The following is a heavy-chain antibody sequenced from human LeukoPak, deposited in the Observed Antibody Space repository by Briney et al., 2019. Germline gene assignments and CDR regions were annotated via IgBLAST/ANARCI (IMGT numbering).Heavy chain of an antibody. Sequence: RGSLRLSCAASGFTFSSYAMHWVRQAPGKGLEWVAVISYDGSNKCYADSVQGRFTISRDNSKNTLYLQMNSLRAEDTAVYYCARDYYGSGSSDYWGQGTLVTVSS. CDR1: GFTFSSYA. CDR2: ISYDGSNK. J-gene: IGHJ4*02. CDR3: ARDYYGSGSSDY. D-gene: IGHD3-10*01. V-gene: IGHV3-30-3*01.